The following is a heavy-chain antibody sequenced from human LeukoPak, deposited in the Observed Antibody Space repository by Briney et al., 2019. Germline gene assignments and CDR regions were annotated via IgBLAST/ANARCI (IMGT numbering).Heavy chain of an antibody. Sequence: GGSLILSCAASGITFNYYWMHWVRQAPGKGLVWVSRIDADGSSATYADSVKGRFTISRDNAKNTLYLQMDSLRAEDTAVYYCTREGGYDPFEYWGQGTLVTVSS. V-gene: IGHV3-74*01. CDR2: IDADGSSA. CDR3: TREGGYDPFEY. D-gene: IGHD5-12*01. J-gene: IGHJ4*02. CDR1: GITFNYYW.